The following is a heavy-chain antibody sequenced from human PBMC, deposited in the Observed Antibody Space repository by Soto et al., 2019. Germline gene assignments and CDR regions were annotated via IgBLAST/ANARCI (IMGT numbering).Heavy chain of an antibody. CDR1: GVSISSGGYF. D-gene: IGHD3-9*01. CDR3: ARHFSVDHFDY. V-gene: IGHV4-39*01. CDR2: IYSSGST. Sequence: PSETLSLTCAVSGVSISSGGYFSAWFRQPPGRGLEWIGSIYSSGSTYHNPSLKSRVTISVDRSNNQFSLKLTSVTAADTAVYYCARHFSVDHFDYWGQGALVTVSS. J-gene: IGHJ4*02.